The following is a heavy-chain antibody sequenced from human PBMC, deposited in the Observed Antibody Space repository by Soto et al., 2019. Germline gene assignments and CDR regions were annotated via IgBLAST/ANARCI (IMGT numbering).Heavy chain of an antibody. J-gene: IGHJ3*02. CDR3: ARDRGYDFWSGYSPYAFDI. V-gene: IGHV6-1*01. CDR2: TYYRSKWYN. CDR1: GDSVSSNSAA. D-gene: IGHD3-3*01. Sequence: SQTLSLTCAISGDSVSSNSAAWNWIRQSPSRGLEWLGRTYYRSKWYNDYEVSVKSRKTINPDTSKNQLSLQLNSVTPENKAVNYFARDRGYDFWSGYSPYAFDIWGQGTMVTVSS.